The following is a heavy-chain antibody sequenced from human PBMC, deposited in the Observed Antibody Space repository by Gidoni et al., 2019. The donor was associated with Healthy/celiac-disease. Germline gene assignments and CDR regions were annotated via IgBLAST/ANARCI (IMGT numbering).Heavy chain of an antibody. D-gene: IGHD5-18*01. CDR1: GVTFSSCA. V-gene: IGHV3-23*01. J-gene: IGHJ4*02. Sequence: EVQLLEYGGGWVPPGGPLRLSCSASGVTFSSCAMSWIRQAPGKGLAWVSAISGSGGSTYYADSVKGRFTISRDNSKNTLYLQMNSLRAEDTAVYYCATEVDTAMVISQAFDYWGQGTLVTVSS. CDR2: ISGSGGST. CDR3: ATEVDTAMVISQAFDY.